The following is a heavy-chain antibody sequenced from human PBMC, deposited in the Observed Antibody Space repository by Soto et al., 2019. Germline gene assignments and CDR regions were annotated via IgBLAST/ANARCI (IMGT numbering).Heavy chain of an antibody. Sequence: KPSETLSLTCTVTGASIRGSYYYWSWIRQPPGKGLEWIGYIYYSGSTYYNPSLKSRVTISVDTSKNQFSLKLSSVTAADTAVYYCAREAASGSNYHWFDPWGQGTLVTVSS. CDR3: AREAASGSNYHWFDP. CDR2: IYYSGST. J-gene: IGHJ5*02. V-gene: IGHV4-30-4*01. D-gene: IGHD4-4*01. CDR1: GASIRGSYYY.